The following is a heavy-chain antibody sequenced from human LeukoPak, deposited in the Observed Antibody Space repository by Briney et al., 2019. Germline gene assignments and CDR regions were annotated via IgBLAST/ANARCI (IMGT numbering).Heavy chain of an antibody. V-gene: IGHV1-2*02. CDR2: INPNSGGT. J-gene: IGHJ3*02. Sequence: ASMKVSCKASGYTFTGYYMHWVRQAPGQGLEWMGWINPNSGGTNYAQKFQGRVTMTRDTSISTAYMELSRLRSDDTAVYYCARAPEAYDAFDIWGQGTMVTVSS. CDR3: ARAPEAYDAFDI. CDR1: GYTFTGYY. D-gene: IGHD3-16*01.